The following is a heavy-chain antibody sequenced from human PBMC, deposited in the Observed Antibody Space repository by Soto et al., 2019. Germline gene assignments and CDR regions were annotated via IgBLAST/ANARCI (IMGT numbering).Heavy chain of an antibody. CDR3: TRILWSSRRDALDI. Sequence: DVQLLESGGDLVQPGGSLRLSCIASGFTFRSYAMAWVRQAPGEDLEWVSAIGTSGTPTLYADSVKSRFSISIDDSRNTVSLQMNSLGVEDTATYYCTRILWSSRRDALDILGPGTTVTFSS. J-gene: IGHJ6*02. D-gene: IGHD2-21*01. CDR1: GFTFRSYA. V-gene: IGHV3-23*01. CDR2: IGTSGTPT.